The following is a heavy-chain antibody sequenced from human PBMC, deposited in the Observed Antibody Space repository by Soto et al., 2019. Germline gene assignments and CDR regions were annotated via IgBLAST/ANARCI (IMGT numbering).Heavy chain of an antibody. J-gene: IGHJ3*02. CDR1: GYTLTELS. D-gene: IGHD2-2*01. CDR2: FDPEDGET. Sequence: ASVKVSCKVSGYTLTELSMHWVRQAPGKGLEWMGGFDPEDGETVYAQKLQGRVTMTEDTSTNTAYMELSSLRSDDTAVYYCARESRSSSPVVLAALNLVFSAFDIWGQGTMVTVSS. CDR3: ARESRSSSPVVLAALNLVFSAFDI. V-gene: IGHV1-24*01.